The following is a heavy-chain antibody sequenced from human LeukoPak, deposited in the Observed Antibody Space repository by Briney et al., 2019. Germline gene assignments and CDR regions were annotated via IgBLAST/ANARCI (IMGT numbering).Heavy chain of an antibody. D-gene: IGHD3-16*02. V-gene: IGHV1-8*01. CDR2: MNPNSGNT. CDR1: GYTFTSYD. Sequence: ASVKVSCKASGYTFTSYDINWVRQATGQGLEWMGWMNPNSGNTGCAQKFQGRVTMTRNTSISTAYMELSSLRSEDTAVYYCARGGGYIAAYYYYMDVWGKGTTVTVSS. CDR3: ARGGGYIAAYYYYMDV. J-gene: IGHJ6*03.